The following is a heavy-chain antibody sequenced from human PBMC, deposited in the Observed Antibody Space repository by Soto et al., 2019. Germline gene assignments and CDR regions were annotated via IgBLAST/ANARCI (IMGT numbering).Heavy chain of an antibody. CDR3: AKDPLVVAAHDAFDI. D-gene: IGHD2-15*01. J-gene: IGHJ3*02. V-gene: IGHV3-7*01. CDR1: GFTFSSYW. CDR2: IKQDGSEK. Sequence: GGSLRLSCAASGFTFSSYWMSWVRQAPGKGLEWVANIKQDGSEKYYVDSVKGRFTISRDNAKNSLYLQMNSLRAEDTAVYYCAKDPLVVAAHDAFDIWGQGTMVTVSS.